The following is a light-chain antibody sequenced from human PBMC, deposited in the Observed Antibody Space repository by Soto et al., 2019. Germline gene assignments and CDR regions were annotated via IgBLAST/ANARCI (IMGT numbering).Light chain of an antibody. CDR1: QSVSSSN. CDR2: GAS. V-gene: IGKV3-20*01. Sequence: EIVLTQSPGTLSLSPGEGATLSCRASQSVSSSNLAWYQQKPGQAPRLLISGASSRATGIPDRFSGSGSGTHFTLTINRLEPADFAVYYCQQYGSSPYTFGQGTKLEIK. CDR3: QQYGSSPYT. J-gene: IGKJ2*01.